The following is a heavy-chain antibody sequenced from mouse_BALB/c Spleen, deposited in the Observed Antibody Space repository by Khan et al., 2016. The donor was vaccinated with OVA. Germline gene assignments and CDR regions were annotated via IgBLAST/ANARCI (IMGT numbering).Heavy chain of an antibody. D-gene: IGHD2-2*01. CDR2: ISSGSSYT. V-gene: IGHV5-6*01. J-gene: IGHJ4*01. CDR3: ARQHGYDEGSAMDY. CDR1: GFTFSSYG. Sequence: EVELVESGGDLVKPGGSLKLSCAASGFTFSSYGMSWVRQTPDKRLEWVAAISSGSSYTYYPDSLKGRFTIPRDSAKTTLYLQMSSLKSEDTAMYYCARQHGYDEGSAMDYWGQGTSVTVSS.